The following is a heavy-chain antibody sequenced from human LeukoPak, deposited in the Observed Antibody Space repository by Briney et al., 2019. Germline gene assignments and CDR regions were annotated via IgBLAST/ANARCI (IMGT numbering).Heavy chain of an antibody. J-gene: IGHJ4*02. CDR1: GFTFGGYA. V-gene: IGHV3-49*04. CDR3: TRTSTIFGVVTNFDY. Sequence: PGRSLRLSCTASGFTFGGYAMSWVRQAPGKGLEWVGFIRSKAYGGTTEYAASVKGRFTISRDDSKSIAYLQMNSLKTEDTAVYYCTRTSTIFGVVTNFDYWGQGTLVTVSS. D-gene: IGHD3-3*01. CDR2: IRSKAYGGTT.